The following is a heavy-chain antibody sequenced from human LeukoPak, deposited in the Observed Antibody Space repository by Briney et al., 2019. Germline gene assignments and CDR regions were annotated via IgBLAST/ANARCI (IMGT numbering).Heavy chain of an antibody. V-gene: IGHV4-34*01. CDR2: INHSGST. Sequence: SETLSLTCAVYGGSFSGYYWSWIRQPPGKGLEWIGDINHSGSTNYNPSLKSRVTISVDTSKNQFSLKLSSVTAADTAVYYCARGRIPSRYSSSWYGYWGQGTLVTVSS. CDR3: ARGRIPSRYSSSWYGY. D-gene: IGHD6-13*01. CDR1: GGSFSGYY. J-gene: IGHJ4*02.